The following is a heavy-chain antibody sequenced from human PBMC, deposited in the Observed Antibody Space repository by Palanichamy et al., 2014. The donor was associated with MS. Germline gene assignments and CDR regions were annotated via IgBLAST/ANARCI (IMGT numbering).Heavy chain of an antibody. CDR1: GFTFSSYS. V-gene: IGHV3-48*01. Sequence: EVQLVESGGGLVQPGGSLRLSCAASGFTFSSYSMNWVRQAPGKGLEWVSYISSSSSTIYYADSVKGRFTISRDNAKNSLYLQMNSLRAEDTAVYYCARGRRIGGSYFNFDYWGQGTLVTVSS. CDR3: ARGRRIGGSYFNFDY. CDR2: ISSSSSTI. D-gene: IGHD1-26*01. J-gene: IGHJ4*02.